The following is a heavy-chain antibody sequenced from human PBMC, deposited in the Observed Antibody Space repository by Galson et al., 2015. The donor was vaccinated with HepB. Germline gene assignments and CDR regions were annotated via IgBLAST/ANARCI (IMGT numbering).Heavy chain of an antibody. D-gene: IGHD6-19*01. CDR3: ARAHSSGWYGAYYYYDMDV. V-gene: IGHV1-2*02. CDR1: GYTFTGYY. J-gene: IGHJ6*02. Sequence: SVKVSCKASGYTFTGYYMHWVRQAPGQGLEWMGWINPNSGGTNYAQKFQGRVTMTRDTSISTAYMELSRLRSDDTAVYYCARAHSSGWYGAYYYYDMDVWGQGTTVTVSS. CDR2: INPNSGGT.